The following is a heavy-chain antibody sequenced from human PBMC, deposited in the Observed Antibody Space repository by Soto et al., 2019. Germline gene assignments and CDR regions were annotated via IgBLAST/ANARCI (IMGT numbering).Heavy chain of an antibody. CDR3: ARPTTYSSSWYYYYYGMDV. Sequence: QVPLVQSGAEVKKPGSSVKVSCKASGGTFSSYAISWVRQAPGQGLEWMGGIIPIFGTANYAQKFQGRVTITADESTSTAYMELSSLRSEDTAVYYCARPTTYSSSWYYYYYGMDVWGQGTTVTVSS. CDR2: IIPIFGTA. V-gene: IGHV1-69*01. J-gene: IGHJ6*02. CDR1: GGTFSSYA. D-gene: IGHD6-13*01.